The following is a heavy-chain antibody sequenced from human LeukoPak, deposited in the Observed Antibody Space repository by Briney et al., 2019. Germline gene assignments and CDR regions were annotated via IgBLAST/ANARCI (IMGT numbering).Heavy chain of an antibody. V-gene: IGHV1-18*01. CDR3: ALSGTRYSSAWYRN. CDR1: GYLFISHG. CDR2: ISPYSGNA. D-gene: IGHD6-19*01. Sequence: GASVKVSCKASGYLFISHGITWVRPAPGQGLEWMGWISPYSGNATYAQNFQGRVTMITDTSTETANLEVSSLRSDDTAVYYCALSGTRYSSAWYRNWGQGTLVIVSS. J-gene: IGHJ4*02.